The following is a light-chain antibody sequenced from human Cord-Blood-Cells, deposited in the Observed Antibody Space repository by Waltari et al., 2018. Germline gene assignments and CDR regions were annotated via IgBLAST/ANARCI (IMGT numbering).Light chain of an antibody. CDR1: QSLVYSDGNTY. J-gene: IGKJ1*01. Sequence: DVVMTQSPLSLPVTLGQPASISCRSTQSLVYSDGNTYLNWFQQRPGQSPRRLIYKVSDRDSGVPDRFGGSGSGTDFPLKISRVEAEDVGVYYCMQGTHWPPTFGQGTKVEIK. V-gene: IGKV2-30*01. CDR3: MQGTHWPPT. CDR2: KVS.